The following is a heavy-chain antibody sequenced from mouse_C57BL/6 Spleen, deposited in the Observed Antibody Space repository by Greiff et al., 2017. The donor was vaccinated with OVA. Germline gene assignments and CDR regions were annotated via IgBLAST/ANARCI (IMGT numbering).Heavy chain of an antibody. J-gene: IGHJ3*01. V-gene: IGHV1-80*01. CDR2: IYPGDGDT. D-gene: IGHD2-4*01. CDR3: ARREDYDYDGCAY. Sequence: QVQLQQSGAELVKPGASVKISCKVSGYAFSSYWMNWVKQRPGKGLEWIGQIYPGDGDTNYNGKLKGKATLTADKSSSTAYMQLSSLTSEDSVVYFGARREDYDYDGCAYWGQGTLVTVSA. CDR1: GYAFSSYW.